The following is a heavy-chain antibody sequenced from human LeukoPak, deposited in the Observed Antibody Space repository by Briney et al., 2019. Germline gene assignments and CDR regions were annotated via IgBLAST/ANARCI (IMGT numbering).Heavy chain of an antibody. CDR2: IIPILGIA. J-gene: IGHJ6*02. V-gene: IGHV1-69*04. CDR3: AREWFGELAYYYGMDV. D-gene: IGHD3-10*01. CDR1: GGTFSSYT. Sequence: SVKVSCKASGGTFSSYTISWVRQAPGQGLEWMGRIIPILGIANYAQKFQGRVTITADKSTSTAYMELSSLRSEDTAVYYRAREWFGELAYYYGMDVWGQGTTVTVSS.